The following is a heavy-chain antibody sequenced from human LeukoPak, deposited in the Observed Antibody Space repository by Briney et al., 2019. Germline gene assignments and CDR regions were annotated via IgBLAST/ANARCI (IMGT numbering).Heavy chain of an antibody. CDR2: IIPILGIA. CDR1: GGTFSSYA. V-gene: IGHV1-69*04. J-gene: IGHJ6*02. Sequence: ASVKASCKASGGTFSSYAISWVRQAPGQGLEWMGRIIPILGIANYAQKFQGRVTITADKSTSTAYMELSSLRSEDTAVYYCARDGQDYYYGMDVWGQGTTVTVSS. CDR3: ARDGQDYYYGMDV.